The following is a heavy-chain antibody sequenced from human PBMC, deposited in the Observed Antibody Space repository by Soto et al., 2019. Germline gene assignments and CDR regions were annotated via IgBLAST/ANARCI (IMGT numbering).Heavy chain of an antibody. Sequence: PSETLSLTCIVSGDTISHYYWSWIRQPPGRGLEWIAYIFHTGSANYSPSLKSRLTLSMDTSKNQISLDLTSVTTADTAVYYCARADTPKTSFDYWGQGVLVTVSS. CDR2: IFHTGSA. V-gene: IGHV4-59*01. CDR3: ARADTPKTSFDY. J-gene: IGHJ4*02. CDR1: GDTISHYY.